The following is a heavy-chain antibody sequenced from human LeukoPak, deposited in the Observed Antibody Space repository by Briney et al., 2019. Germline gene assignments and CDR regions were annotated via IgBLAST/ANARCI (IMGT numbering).Heavy chain of an antibody. V-gene: IGHV4-59*01. J-gene: IGHJ3*02. D-gene: IGHD5-18*01. CDR1: GGSISSYY. CDR2: IFYSGST. CDR3: ARYTAMVAFHAHGFDI. Sequence: SETLSLTCTVSGGSISSYYWSWIRQPPGKGLEWIGYIFYSGSTNYNPSLKSRVTISVDASRNQFSLKLSSVTAADTAVYYCARYTAMVAFHAHGFDIWGQGTMVTVSS.